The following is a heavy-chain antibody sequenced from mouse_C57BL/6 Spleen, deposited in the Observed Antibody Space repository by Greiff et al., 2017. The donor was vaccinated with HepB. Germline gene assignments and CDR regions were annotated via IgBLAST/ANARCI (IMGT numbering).Heavy chain of an antibody. V-gene: IGHV1-54*01. Sequence: QVQLQQSGAELVRPGTSVKVSCKASGYAFTNYLIEWVKQRPGQGLEWIGVINPGSGGTNYNEKFKGKATLTADKSSSTAYMQLSSLTSEDSAVYFCARESGSSYEGGYFDYWGQGTTLTVSS. D-gene: IGHD1-1*01. CDR3: ARESGSSYEGGYFDY. J-gene: IGHJ2*01. CDR2: INPGSGGT. CDR1: GYAFTNYL.